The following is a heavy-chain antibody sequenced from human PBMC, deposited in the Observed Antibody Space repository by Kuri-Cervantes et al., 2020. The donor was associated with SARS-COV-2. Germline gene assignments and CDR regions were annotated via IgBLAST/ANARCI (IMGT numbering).Heavy chain of an antibody. CDR3: ARDFNPIDY. CDR2: IKQDGSEK. V-gene: IGHV3-7*01. J-gene: IGHJ4*02. CDR1: GFTFSSYW. Sequence: GESLKISCAASGFTFSSYWMSWVRQAPGKGLEWVANIKQDGSEKYYVDSVKGRFTISRDNAKNSLYLQMNSLRAEDTAVYYCARDFNPIDYWGQGTLVTVSS.